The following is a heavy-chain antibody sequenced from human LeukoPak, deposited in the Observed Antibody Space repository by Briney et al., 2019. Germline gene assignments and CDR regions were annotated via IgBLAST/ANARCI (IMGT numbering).Heavy chain of an antibody. CDR1: GYTFTGYF. D-gene: IGHD4-17*01. CDR3: ARGQPYGDYNWFDL. CDR2: INSNTGGT. Sequence: ASVKVSXKASGYTFTGYFMHWMRQAPGQGLEWMGRINSNTGGTTYAQKFQGRVTMTRDTSITTAHMELSRLKSDDTAVYYCARGQPYGDYNWFDLWGQGALVTVSS. V-gene: IGHV1-2*06. J-gene: IGHJ5*02.